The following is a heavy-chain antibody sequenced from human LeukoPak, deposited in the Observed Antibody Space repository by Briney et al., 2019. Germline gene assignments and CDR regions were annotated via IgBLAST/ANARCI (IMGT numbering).Heavy chain of an antibody. J-gene: IGHJ4*02. CDR2: INPKSGGT. D-gene: IGHD6-19*01. V-gene: IGHV1-2*02. Sequence: ASVKVSCKASGYTFTDYYIHWVRQAPGQDFEWVGWINPKSGGTEYAQKFQGRVTMTRDTSFSTAYMELSGLRYDDTAVFYCARASTVAGNHRPFDYWGQGTLVTVSS. CDR1: GYTFTDYY. CDR3: ARASTVAGNHRPFDY.